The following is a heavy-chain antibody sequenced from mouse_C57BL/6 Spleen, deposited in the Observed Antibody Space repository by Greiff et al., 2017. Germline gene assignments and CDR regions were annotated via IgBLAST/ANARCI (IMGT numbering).Heavy chain of an antibody. CDR3: ASTYYSNYAYAMDY. Sequence: QVQLQQSGPELVKPGASVKISCKASGYTFTDYYINWVKQRPGQGLEWIGWIFPGSGSTYYNEKFKGKATLTVDKSSSTAYMLLSRLTSEDSAVYFCASTYYSNYAYAMDYWGQGTSVTVSS. D-gene: IGHD2-5*01. J-gene: IGHJ4*01. V-gene: IGHV1-75*01. CDR2: IFPGSGST. CDR1: GYTFTDYY.